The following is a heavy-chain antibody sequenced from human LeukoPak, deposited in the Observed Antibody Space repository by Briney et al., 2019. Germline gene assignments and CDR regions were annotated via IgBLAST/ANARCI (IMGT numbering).Heavy chain of an antibody. D-gene: IGHD5-18*01. CDR2: INPYSGGT. J-gene: IGHJ3*02. CDR3: ARAGGGYSSGWGAFDI. V-gene: IGHV1-2*07. Sequence: ASVKVSCKASGYTFTGYYIHWVRQAPGQGLEWMEWINPYSGGTSSAHKIQVRVTMTMDTSISTAYLELNRLSYDATAVYYCARAGGGYSSGWGAFDIWGQGTMVTVS. CDR1: GYTFTGYY.